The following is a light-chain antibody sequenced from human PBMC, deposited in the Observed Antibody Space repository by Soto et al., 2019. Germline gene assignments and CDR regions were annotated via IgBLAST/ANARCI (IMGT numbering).Light chain of an antibody. J-gene: IGKJ1*01. CDR2: AAS. V-gene: IGKV1-8*01. CDR1: QGISSY. Sequence: AIRMTQSPSSLSASTGDRVTITYRASQGISSYLAWYQQKPVKAPKLLIYAASTLQSGVPSRFSGSGSGTDFTLTISCLQSEDFATYYCQQYYSYPRTFGQGNKVEIK. CDR3: QQYYSYPRT.